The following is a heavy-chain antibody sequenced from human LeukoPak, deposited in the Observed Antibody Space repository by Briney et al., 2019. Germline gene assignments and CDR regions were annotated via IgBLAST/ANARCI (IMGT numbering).Heavy chain of an antibody. CDR2: IKSKTDGGTT. J-gene: IGHJ4*02. Sequence: GGSLRLSCAASGFTFSNAWISWVRQAPGKGLEWVGRIKSKTDGGTTDYAAPVKGRFTISRDDTKNTLYLQMNSLKTEDTAVYYCTTAKGSGSRNQFDYWGQGTLVTVSS. D-gene: IGHD3-10*01. CDR3: TTAKGSGSRNQFDY. V-gene: IGHV3-15*01. CDR1: GFTFSNAW.